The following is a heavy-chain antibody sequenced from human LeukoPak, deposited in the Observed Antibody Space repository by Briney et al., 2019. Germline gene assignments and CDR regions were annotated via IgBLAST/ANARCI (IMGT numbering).Heavy chain of an antibody. CDR3: ARGGSGSYYDAFDI. CDR1: GGSFSGYY. J-gene: IGHJ3*02. CDR2: INHSGST. D-gene: IGHD1-26*01. Sequence: SETLSLTCAVYGGSFSGYYWSWIRQPPGKGLEWIGEINHSGSTNYNPSLKSRVTISVDTPKNKFSLKLSSVTAADTAVYYCARGGSGSYYDAFDIWGQGTMVSVSS. V-gene: IGHV4-34*01.